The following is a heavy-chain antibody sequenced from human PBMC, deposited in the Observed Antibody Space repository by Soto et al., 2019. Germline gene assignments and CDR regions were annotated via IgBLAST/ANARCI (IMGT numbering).Heavy chain of an antibody. CDR3: AKGSWVHHGSEGGNWLDP. J-gene: IGHJ5*02. CDR2: ISHSGSST. V-gene: IGHV3-23*01. Sequence: EVQLLESGGGSVQPGGSLRLSCPASGGTFSNYAMNWVRQAPGKGLEWVSGISHSGSSTYYEDSVKGRFTISRDNSKNTLYLQMNSLRAEDTAVYYCAKGSWVHHGSEGGNWLDPWGQGTLVTVSS. D-gene: IGHD3-10*01. CDR1: GGTFSNYA.